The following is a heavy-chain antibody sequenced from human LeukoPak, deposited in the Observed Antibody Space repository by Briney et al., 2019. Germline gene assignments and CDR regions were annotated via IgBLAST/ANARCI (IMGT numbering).Heavy chain of an antibody. Sequence: SETLSLTCTVSGGSISSSSYYWGWIRQPPGKGLEWIGSIYYSGSTYYNPSLKSRVTISVDTSKNQFSLKLSSVTAADTAVYYCARVALMVYSYYYYYGMDVWGQGTTVTVSS. V-gene: IGHV4-39*07. J-gene: IGHJ6*02. CDR1: GGSISSSSYY. CDR2: IYYSGST. D-gene: IGHD2-8*01. CDR3: ARVALMVYSYYYYYGMDV.